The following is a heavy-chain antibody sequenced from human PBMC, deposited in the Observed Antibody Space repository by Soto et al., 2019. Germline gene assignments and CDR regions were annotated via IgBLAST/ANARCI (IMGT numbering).Heavy chain of an antibody. V-gene: IGHV3-9*01. CDR2: ISWNSGSI. J-gene: IGHJ4*02. Sequence: GGSLRLSCAASGFTFDDYAMHWVRQAPGKGLEWVSGISWNSGSIGYADSVKGRFTISRDNAKNTLYLQMNSLRAEDTAVYYCARARYTSSWYFCDYWGQGTLVTVSS. CDR1: GFTFDDYA. CDR3: ARARYTSSWYFCDY. D-gene: IGHD6-13*01.